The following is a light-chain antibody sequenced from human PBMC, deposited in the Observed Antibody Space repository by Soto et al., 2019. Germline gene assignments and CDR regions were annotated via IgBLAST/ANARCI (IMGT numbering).Light chain of an antibody. V-gene: IGKV3-20*01. CDR1: QSVSNTY. J-gene: IGKJ2*01. Sequence: EIVLTQSPGTLSLSPGERATLSCRASQSVSNTYLAWYQQKPGQAPRLLIYGASSRATGIPDRFSGSGSGTDFTLTLSSLEPEDFAVYYCQQYGSSPPMYTFGQGTKLEIK. CDR3: QQYGSSPPMYT. CDR2: GAS.